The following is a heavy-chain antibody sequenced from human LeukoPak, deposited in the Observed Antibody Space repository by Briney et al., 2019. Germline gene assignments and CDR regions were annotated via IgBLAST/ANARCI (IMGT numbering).Heavy chain of an antibody. D-gene: IGHD3-22*01. Sequence: SETLSLTCTVSGGSISSGSYYWSWIRQPAGKGLEWIGRIYTSGSTNYNPSLKSRVAISVDTSKNQFSLKLSSVTAADTSVYYCARRIATNPYYYDSNGYYSYWGQGTLVTVSS. CDR2: IYTSGST. J-gene: IGHJ4*02. V-gene: IGHV4-61*02. CDR3: ARRIATNPYYYDSNGYYSY. CDR1: GGSISSGSYY.